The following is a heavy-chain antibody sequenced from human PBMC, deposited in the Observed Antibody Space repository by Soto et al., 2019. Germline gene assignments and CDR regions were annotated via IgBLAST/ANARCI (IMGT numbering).Heavy chain of an antibody. CDR3: VTWGGIEARNLDH. CDR2: INYNGGTT. V-gene: IGHV3-64D*06. D-gene: IGHD6-6*01. J-gene: IGHJ4*02. CDR1: GFPFSNHA. Sequence: LRLSCSASGFPFSNHAMHWVRQAPGKGLEYVSAINYNGGTTYYVDSVKGRFTVSRDNSKNTLYLQMSSLKVEDTAMYHCVTWGGIEARNLDHWGQGTLVTVSS.